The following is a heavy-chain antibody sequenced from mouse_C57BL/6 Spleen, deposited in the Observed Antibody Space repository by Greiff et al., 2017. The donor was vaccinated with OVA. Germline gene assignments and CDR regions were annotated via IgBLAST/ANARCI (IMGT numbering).Heavy chain of an antibody. J-gene: IGHJ1*03. Sequence: QVQLQQSGAELVRPGTSEKVSCKASGYAFTNYLIEWVKQRPGQGLEWIGVTNPGSGGTNYNEKFKGKATLTADKSSSTAYMQLSSLTSEDSAVYFCARSDYYGTWYFDVWGTGTTVTVSS. CDR1: GYAFTNYL. CDR2: TNPGSGGT. CDR3: ARSDYYGTWYFDV. D-gene: IGHD1-1*01. V-gene: IGHV1-54*01.